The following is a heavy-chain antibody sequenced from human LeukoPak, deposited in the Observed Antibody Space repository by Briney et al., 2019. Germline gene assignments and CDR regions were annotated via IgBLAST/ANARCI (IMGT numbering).Heavy chain of an antibody. J-gene: IGHJ4*02. D-gene: IGHD3-10*01. CDR3: AKGAVGRLGELSF. Sequence: RGSLRLSCAASGFTFSSYGMHWVRQAPGKGLEWVAFIRYDGSNKYYADSVKGRFTISRDNSKNTLYLQMNSLRAEDTAVYYCAKGAVGRLGELSFWGQGTLVTVSS. CDR2: IRYDGSNK. V-gene: IGHV3-30*02. CDR1: GFTFSSYG.